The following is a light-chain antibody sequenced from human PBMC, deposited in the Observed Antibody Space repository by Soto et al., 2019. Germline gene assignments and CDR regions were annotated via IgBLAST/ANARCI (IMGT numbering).Light chain of an antibody. CDR2: TNY. Sequence: QSVLTQPPSASGTPGQRVTISCSGGSPNIGSHTVNWYQQLPGTAPKLLIYTNYQRPSGVPDRFSGSKSGTSASLAISGLQSEDEADYYCATWDDSLSGVVFGGETKLTVL. CDR3: ATWDDSLSGVV. J-gene: IGLJ2*01. V-gene: IGLV1-44*01. CDR1: SPNIGSHT.